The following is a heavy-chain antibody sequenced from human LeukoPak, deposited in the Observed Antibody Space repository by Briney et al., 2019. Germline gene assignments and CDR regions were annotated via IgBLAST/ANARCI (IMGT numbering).Heavy chain of an antibody. Sequence: SETLSLTCTVSGGSISSHYWSWIRQPPGKGLEWIGYIYYSGSTNYNPSLTSRVTISVDTSKNQFSLKLSSVTAANTAVYYCARDSGLRQYYFDYWGQGTLVTVSS. CDR2: IYYSGST. J-gene: IGHJ4*02. D-gene: IGHD3-22*01. V-gene: IGHV4-59*11. CDR3: ARDSGLRQYYFDY. CDR1: GGSISSHY.